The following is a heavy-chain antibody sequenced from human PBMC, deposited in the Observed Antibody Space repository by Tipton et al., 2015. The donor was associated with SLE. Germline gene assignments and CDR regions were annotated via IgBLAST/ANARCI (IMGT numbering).Heavy chain of an antibody. Sequence: TLSLTCTVSGVSITTYYWSWIRQPPGKGLEWIGYIYHTGSTTYNPSLKSRVSMSVDTSKNQFSLELSSVTAADTAVYFCARGGDIYFYDGSGYRIAFDIWGQGTIVTVSS. V-gene: IGHV4-59*01. CDR3: ARGGDIYFYDGSGYRIAFDI. J-gene: IGHJ3*02. D-gene: IGHD3-22*01. CDR2: IYHTGST. CDR1: GVSITTYY.